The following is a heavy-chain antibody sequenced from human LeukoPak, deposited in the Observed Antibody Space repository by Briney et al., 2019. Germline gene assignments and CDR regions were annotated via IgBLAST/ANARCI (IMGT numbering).Heavy chain of an antibody. V-gene: IGHV4-59*01. CDR3: ARGSYRFDF. CDR2: IYDSGST. CDR1: GGSTSSYY. Sequence: SETLSLTCTVSGGSTSSYYWSWIRQPPGKGLEWIAYIYDSGSTNYNPSLKSRVTISVDMSKNQFSLKLSSVTAADTAVYYCARGSYRFDFWGQGTLVTVSS. J-gene: IGHJ4*02.